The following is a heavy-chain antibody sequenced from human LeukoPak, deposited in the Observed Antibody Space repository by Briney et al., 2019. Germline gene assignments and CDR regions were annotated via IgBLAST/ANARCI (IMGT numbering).Heavy chain of an antibody. CDR1: GFTFSSYG. V-gene: IGHV3-30*18. CDR3: AKDRSITMIVVVIDYFDY. J-gene: IGHJ4*02. CDR2: ISYDGSNK. Sequence: GGSLRLSCAASGFTFSSYGMHWVRQAPGKGLEWVAVISYDGSNKYYADSVKGRFTISRDNSKNTLYLQMNSLRAEDTAVYYCAKDRSITMIVVVIDYFDYWGQGTLVTVSS. D-gene: IGHD3-22*01.